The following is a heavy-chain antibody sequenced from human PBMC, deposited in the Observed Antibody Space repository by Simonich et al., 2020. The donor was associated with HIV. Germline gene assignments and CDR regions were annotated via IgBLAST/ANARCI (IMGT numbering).Heavy chain of an antibody. J-gene: IGHJ3*02. CDR2: INHSGST. Sequence: QVQLQQWGAGLLKPSETLSLTCAVYGGSFSGYYWSWIRQPPGKGLEWIGEINHSGSTNYHPSLKGRVTISVDTSKNQFSLELSSVTAADTAVYYCARERAAVVRRVGAFDIWGQGTMVTVSS. D-gene: IGHD6-19*01. CDR1: GGSFSGYY. V-gene: IGHV4-34*01. CDR3: ARERAAVVRRVGAFDI.